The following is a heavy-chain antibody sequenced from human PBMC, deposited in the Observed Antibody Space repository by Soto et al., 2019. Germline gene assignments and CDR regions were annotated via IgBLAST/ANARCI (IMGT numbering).Heavy chain of an antibody. CDR1: GGTFSSYT. Sequence: QVQLVQSGAEVKKPGSSVKVSCKASGGTFSSYTISWVRQAPGQGLEWMGRIIPILGIANYAQKFQGRVTITADKSTRTAYRELSSLRCEGTAVYYCGGGLDSGYGRGGFDYWGQGTLVTVSS. CDR3: GGGLDSGYGRGGFDY. V-gene: IGHV1-69*02. D-gene: IGHD5-12*01. CDR2: IIPILGIA. J-gene: IGHJ4*02.